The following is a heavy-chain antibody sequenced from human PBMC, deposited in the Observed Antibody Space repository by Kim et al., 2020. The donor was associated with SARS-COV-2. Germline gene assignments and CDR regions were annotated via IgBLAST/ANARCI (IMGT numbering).Heavy chain of an antibody. CDR3: ARLVSENSAVEF. J-gene: IGHJ4*02. V-gene: IGHV4-39*01. CDR1: GDSISRSSNY. Sequence: SETLSLTCTVSGDSISRSSNYWGWIRQPPGKGLEWIGSINYSGNTYYNPSLKSRVTISVDTSKNQFSLKMRSVTAADTAVYYCARLVSENSAVEFWGQGTLLTVSS. CDR2: INYSGNT.